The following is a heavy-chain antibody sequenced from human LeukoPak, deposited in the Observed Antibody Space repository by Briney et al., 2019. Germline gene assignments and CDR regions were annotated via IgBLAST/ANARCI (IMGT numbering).Heavy chain of an antibody. D-gene: IGHD1-7*01. CDR1: GGSISSYD. Sequence: PSETLSLTCTVSGGSISSYDWSWIRQPPGKGLEWIGYIYYSGSTNYNPSLKSRVTISLDTSKNQFSLKLSSMTAADTAVYYCARHSNWNYDYWGQGTLVTVSS. V-gene: IGHV4-59*08. CDR3: ARHSNWNYDY. CDR2: IYYSGST. J-gene: IGHJ4*02.